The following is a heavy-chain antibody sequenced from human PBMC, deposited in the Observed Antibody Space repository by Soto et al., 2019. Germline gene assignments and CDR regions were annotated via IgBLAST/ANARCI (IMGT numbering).Heavy chain of an antibody. J-gene: IGHJ6*03. V-gene: IGHV1-3*01. CDR3: ARDRHQFKTTDTFWYMDV. CDR2: INAGNGNT. CDR1: GYTFTSYA. Sequence: ASGKVSCKASGYTFTSYAMHWVRQAPGQRLEWMGWINAGNGNTKYSQKFQGRVTITRDTSASTAYMELSSLRSEDTAVYYCARDRHQFKTTDTFWYMDVWGKGTTVTVSS. D-gene: IGHD4-17*01.